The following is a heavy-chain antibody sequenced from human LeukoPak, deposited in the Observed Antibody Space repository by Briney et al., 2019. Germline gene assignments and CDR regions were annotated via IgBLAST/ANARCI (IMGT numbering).Heavy chain of an antibody. CDR3: ARDPGGITIFGVVISQHYMDV. D-gene: IGHD3-3*01. V-gene: IGHV1-46*01. CDR2: INPSGGST. J-gene: IGHJ6*03. Sequence: ASVKVSCKASGYTFTSYYMHWVRQAPGQGLEWMGIINPSGGSTSYAQKFQGRVTMTRDMSTSTVYMELSSLRSEDTAVYYCARDPGGITIFGVVISQHYMDVWGKGTTVTVSS. CDR1: GYTFTSYY.